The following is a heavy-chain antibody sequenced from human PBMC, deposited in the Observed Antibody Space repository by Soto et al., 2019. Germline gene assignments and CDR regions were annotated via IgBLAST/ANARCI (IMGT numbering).Heavy chain of an antibody. CDR2: ISAYNGDT. D-gene: IGHD1-1*01. J-gene: IGHJ6*02. V-gene: IGHV1-18*01. Sequence: GASVKVSCKASGYIFTSYGISWVRQAPGQGLEWMGWISAYNGDTNYPQNLQGRVTLTTDTSTNTAYMELGSLRSDDTAVYYCARRTRYNDGGYYQYDMGVWG. CDR1: GYIFTSYG. CDR3: ARRTRYNDGGYYQYDMGV.